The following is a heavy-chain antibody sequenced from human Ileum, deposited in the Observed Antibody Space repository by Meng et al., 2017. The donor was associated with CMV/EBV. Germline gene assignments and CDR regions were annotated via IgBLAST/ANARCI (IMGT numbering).Heavy chain of an antibody. CDR3: ERGQYYLYYDFMDV. J-gene: IGHJ6*02. Sequence: ASVPVSCQASGYSFPSYGIHWVRPAPGQGLEWMGWISAYDGNTKSAQKFQGRVTVTTDTSTNTAYMELRLLSSDDTAVYYCERGQYYLYYDFMDVWGQGTTVTVSS. CDR2: ISAYDGNT. D-gene: IGHD3-16*01. V-gene: IGHV1-18*01. CDR1: GYSFPSYG.